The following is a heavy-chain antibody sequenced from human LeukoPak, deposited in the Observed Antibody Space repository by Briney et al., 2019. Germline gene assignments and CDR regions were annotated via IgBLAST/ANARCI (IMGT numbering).Heavy chain of an antibody. CDR1: GFTFSDYF. Sequence: GGSLRLSCAASGFTFSDYFMNWVRQAPGKGLEWVSSISSSSSYIYYADSVKGRFTISRDNAKNSLYLQMNSLRAEDTAVYYCARDVYGGNSAFVYWGQGTLVTVSS. V-gene: IGHV3-21*01. CDR2: ISSSSSYI. D-gene: IGHD4-23*01. CDR3: ARDVYGGNSAFVY. J-gene: IGHJ4*02.